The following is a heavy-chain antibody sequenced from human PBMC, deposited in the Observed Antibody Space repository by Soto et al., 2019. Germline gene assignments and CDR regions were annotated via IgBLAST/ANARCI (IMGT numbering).Heavy chain of an antibody. J-gene: IGHJ6*02. CDR3: ARSITMIVVVTTYYYGMDV. CDR2: IIPIFGTA. CDR1: GGTFSSYA. V-gene: IGHV1-69*13. Sequence: XSVKVSCKASGGTFSSYAISWVRQAPGQGLEWMGGIIPIFGTANYAQKFQGRVTITADESTSTAYMELSSLRSEDTAVYYCARSITMIVVVTTYYYGMDVWGQGITVTVSS. D-gene: IGHD3-22*01.